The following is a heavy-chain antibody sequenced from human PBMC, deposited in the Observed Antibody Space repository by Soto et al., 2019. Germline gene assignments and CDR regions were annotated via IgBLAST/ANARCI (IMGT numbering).Heavy chain of an antibody. CDR3: ARRVGATPKGAFDI. D-gene: IGHD1-26*01. Sequence: ASVKVSCKASGYTFTSYGISWVRQAPGQGLEWMGWISAYNGNTNYAQKLQGRVTMTTDTSTSTAYMELRSLRSDDTAVYYCARRVGATPKGAFDIWGQGTMVTVSS. J-gene: IGHJ3*02. V-gene: IGHV1-18*01. CDR1: GYTFTSYG. CDR2: ISAYNGNT.